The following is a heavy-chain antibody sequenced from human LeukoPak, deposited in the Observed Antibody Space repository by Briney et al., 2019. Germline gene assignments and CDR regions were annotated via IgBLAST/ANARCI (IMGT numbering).Heavy chain of an antibody. CDR1: GFTFRNYG. J-gene: IGHJ4*02. CDR2: IWYDGSNK. D-gene: IGHD2-2*02. CDR3: ARDGLGYCSSTSCYMPHEIDY. V-gene: IGHV3-33*01. Sequence: GGSLRLSCAASGFTFRNYGMNWVRQAPGKGLEWVTIIWYDGSNKYYADSVKGRFIISRDNSKNTLYLQMNSLRAEDTAVYYCARDGLGYCSSTSCYMPHEIDYWGQGTLVTVSS.